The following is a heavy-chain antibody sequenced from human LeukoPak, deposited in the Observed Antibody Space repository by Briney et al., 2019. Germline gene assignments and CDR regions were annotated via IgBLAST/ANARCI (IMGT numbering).Heavy chain of an antibody. D-gene: IGHD3-3*01. Sequence: SETLSLTCAVYGGSFSGHYWSWIRQPPGKGLEWIGEINHSGSTNYNPSLKSRVTISVDTSKNQFSLKLSSVTAADTAVYYCARGGFVLRFLEWLRPFDYWGQGTLVTVSS. CDR3: ARGGFVLRFLEWLRPFDY. J-gene: IGHJ4*02. CDR2: INHSGST. V-gene: IGHV4-34*01. CDR1: GGSFSGHY.